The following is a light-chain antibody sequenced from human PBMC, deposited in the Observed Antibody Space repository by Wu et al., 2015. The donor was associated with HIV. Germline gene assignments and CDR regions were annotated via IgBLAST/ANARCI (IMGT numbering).Light chain of an antibody. Sequence: DIQMTQSPSSVSASVGDRVTITCRASQGTRSWLAWYQQKPGKAPKLLIYAASSLQSGVPSRFSGSKSGTDFTLTINSLQPEDFATYYCQQANSFPYTFGQGTKLEIK. CDR3: QQANSFPYT. CDR2: AAS. V-gene: IGKV1-12*01. J-gene: IGKJ2*01. CDR1: QGTRSW.